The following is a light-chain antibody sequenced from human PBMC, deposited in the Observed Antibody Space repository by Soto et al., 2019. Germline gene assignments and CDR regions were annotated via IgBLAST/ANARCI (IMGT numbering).Light chain of an antibody. Sequence: QSVLTQPPSVSGAPGQRGTISCTGSSSNIGAGYDVHWYQQLPETAPKLLIYGNSNRPSGVPDRFSGSKSGTSASLAITGLQTDDEADYYCQSYDSTLSIYVFGTWTKVTVL. CDR1: SSNIGAGYD. CDR2: GNS. J-gene: IGLJ1*01. V-gene: IGLV1-40*01. CDR3: QSYDSTLSIYV.